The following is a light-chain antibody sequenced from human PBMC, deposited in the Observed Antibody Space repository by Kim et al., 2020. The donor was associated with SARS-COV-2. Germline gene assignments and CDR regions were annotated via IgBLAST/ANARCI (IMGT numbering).Light chain of an antibody. J-gene: IGKJ1*01. CDR2: YAS. Sequence: SVSPGERATLSCRASQNIGTNLAWYQHRSGQPPRLLIHYASTRATDIPARFSGSGSGTEFTLTISALQSEDFAVYYCQQYKDQWTFGRGTKVDIK. CDR1: QNIGTN. V-gene: IGKV3-15*01. CDR3: QQYKDQWT.